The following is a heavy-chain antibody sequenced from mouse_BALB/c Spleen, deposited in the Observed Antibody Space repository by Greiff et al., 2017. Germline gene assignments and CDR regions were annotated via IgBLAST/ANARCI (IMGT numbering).Heavy chain of an antibody. V-gene: IGHV3-8*02. Sequence: EVKLQQSGPSLVKPSQTLSLTCSVTGDSITSGYWNWIRKFPGNKLEYMGYISYSGSTYYNPSLKSRISITRDTSKNQYYLQLNSVTTEDTATYYCARGGTGTFAYWGQGTLVTVSA. CDR3: ARGGTGTFAY. J-gene: IGHJ3*01. CDR1: GDSITSGY. CDR2: ISYSGST. D-gene: IGHD4-1*01.